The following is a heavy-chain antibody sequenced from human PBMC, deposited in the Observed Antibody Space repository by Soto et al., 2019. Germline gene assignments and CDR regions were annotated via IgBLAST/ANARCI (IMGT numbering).Heavy chain of an antibody. CDR2: INPATGAA. J-gene: IGHJ3*02. V-gene: IGHV1-2*02. Sequence: QLHLVQSGAVVKKPGASVTVSCSASGYPVTAYYMHWVRQAPGRGLEWMGGINPATGAAKYTQTFPGRVTMTRDPSTSKVFMGLGGLTSEDPAVFYCARGGGVGVAGSAAFDMWGQGTVVTVSS. D-gene: IGHD3-3*01. CDR1: GYPVTAYY. CDR3: ARGGGVGVAGSAAFDM.